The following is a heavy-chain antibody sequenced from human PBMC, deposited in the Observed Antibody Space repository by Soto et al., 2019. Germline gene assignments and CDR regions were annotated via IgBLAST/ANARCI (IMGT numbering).Heavy chain of an antibody. CDR1: GGSISSSSYY. Sequence: SETLSLTCTVSGGSISSSSYYWGWIRQPPGRGLEWIGSIYYSGSTYYKPSLKSRVTISVDTSKNQFSLKLSSVTAADTAVYYCASGGATTPFDYWGQGTLVTVSS. CDR2: IYYSGST. D-gene: IGHD1-26*01. V-gene: IGHV4-39*01. J-gene: IGHJ4*02. CDR3: ASGGATTPFDY.